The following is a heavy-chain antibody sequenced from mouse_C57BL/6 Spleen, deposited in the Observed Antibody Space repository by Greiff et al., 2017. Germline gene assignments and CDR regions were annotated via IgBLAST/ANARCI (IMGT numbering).Heavy chain of an antibody. CDR1: GFSLSTSGMG. V-gene: IGHV8-12*01. J-gene: IGHJ4*01. Sequence: QVTLKVCGPGILQSSQTLSLTCSFSGFSLSTSGMGVSWIRQPSGKGLEWLAHIYWDDDKRYNPSLKSRLTISKDTSRNQVSLKITSVDTADTATDYCARVIPFCYGNYDAMDYWGQGTSVTVSS. D-gene: IGHD2-1*01. CDR2: IYWDDDK. CDR3: ARVIPFCYGNYDAMDY.